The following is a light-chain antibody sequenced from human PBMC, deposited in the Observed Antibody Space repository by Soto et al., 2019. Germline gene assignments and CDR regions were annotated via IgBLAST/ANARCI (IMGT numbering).Light chain of an antibody. CDR3: ATWDDSLDVHV. Sequence: QSVLTQPPSASGTPGQTITISCSGGSSNIGINTVNWYEHLPGTAPRLLIYGNNQRPSGVPDRFSGSKSGTSASLAISGLQSEVEGHYYCATWDDSLDVHVFGTGTKLTVL. CDR1: SSNIGINT. CDR2: GNN. J-gene: IGLJ1*01. V-gene: IGLV1-44*01.